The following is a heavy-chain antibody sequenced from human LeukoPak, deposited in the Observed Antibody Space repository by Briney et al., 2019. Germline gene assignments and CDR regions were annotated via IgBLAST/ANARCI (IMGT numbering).Heavy chain of an antibody. V-gene: IGHV4-61*01. Sequence: ASETLSLTCTVSGGSVSSGSYYWSWIRQPPGKGLGWIGYIYYSGSTNYNPSLKSRVTISVDTSKNQFSLKLSSVTAADTAVYYCARDNYYGSGSYPYWGQGTLVTVSS. CDR2: IYYSGST. CDR1: GGSVSSGSYY. J-gene: IGHJ4*02. D-gene: IGHD3-10*01. CDR3: ARDNYYGSGSYPY.